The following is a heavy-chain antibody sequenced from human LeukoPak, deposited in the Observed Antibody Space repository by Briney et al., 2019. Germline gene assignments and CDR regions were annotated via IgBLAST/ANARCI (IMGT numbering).Heavy chain of an antibody. CDR3: VREPQAEYYFDY. CDR1: GFTFSSYW. Sequence: GGSLRLSCAASGFTFSSYWMHWVRQAPVKGLVWVSRINSDGSSTAYADSVKGRFTISRDNAKNTLYLQMNSLRAEDTAVYYCVREPQAEYYFDYWGQGTLVTVSS. CDR2: INSDGSST. V-gene: IGHV3-74*01. D-gene: IGHD1-14*01. J-gene: IGHJ4*02.